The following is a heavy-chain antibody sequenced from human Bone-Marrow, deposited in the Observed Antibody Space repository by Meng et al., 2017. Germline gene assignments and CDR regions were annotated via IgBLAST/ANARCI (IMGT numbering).Heavy chain of an antibody. CDR1: GFTFSSYE. CDR3: ARDSLGAVAGPDY. V-gene: IGHV3-48*03. D-gene: IGHD6-19*01. Sequence: GGSLRLSCAASGFTFSSYEMNWVRQAPGKGLEWVSYISSSGSTIYYADSVKGRFTISRDNAKSSLYLQMNSLRAEDTAVYYCARDSLGAVAGPDYWGQGTLVTVSS. J-gene: IGHJ4*02. CDR2: ISSSGSTI.